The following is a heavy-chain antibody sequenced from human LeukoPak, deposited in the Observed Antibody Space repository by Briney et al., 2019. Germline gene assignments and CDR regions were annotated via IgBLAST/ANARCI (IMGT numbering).Heavy chain of an antibody. V-gene: IGHV3-48*03. CDR2: ISSSGSTI. CDR3: ARVSPWYYYDSSGYHHMDV. D-gene: IGHD3-22*01. Sequence: GGSLRLSCAASGFTFSSYEMNWVRQAPGKGLEWVSFISSSGSTIYYADSVKGRFTISRDNAKNSLYLQMNSLGAEDTAVYYCARVSPWYYYDSSGYHHMDVWGKGTTVTISS. CDR1: GFTFSSYE. J-gene: IGHJ6*03.